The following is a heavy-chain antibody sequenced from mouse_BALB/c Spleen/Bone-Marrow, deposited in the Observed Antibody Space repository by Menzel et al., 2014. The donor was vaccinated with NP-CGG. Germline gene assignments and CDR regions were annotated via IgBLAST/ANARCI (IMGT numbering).Heavy chain of an antibody. V-gene: IGHV1S81*02. J-gene: IGHJ1*01. D-gene: IGHD1-2*01. CDR3: TRSGYYGYGWYCDV. CDR1: GYTFTNYF. CDR2: INPSNDAP. Sequence: VQLQQSGAELVKPGASVKLSYRVSGYTFTNYFVYWVKQRPGQGLEWIGEINPSNDAPNFNEKFKSKATLTVDKSSSTAYMQLSGLTSEDSAVYYCTRSGYYGYGWYCDVWGAGTTVTVSS.